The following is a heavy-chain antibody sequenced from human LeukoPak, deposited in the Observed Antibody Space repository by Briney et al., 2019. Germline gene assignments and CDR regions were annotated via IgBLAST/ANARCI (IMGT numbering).Heavy chain of an antibody. CDR2: INPYNGNT. D-gene: IGHD2-2*01. Sequence: ASVKASCKASGYSFISYGISWVRQAPGQGREWMGWINPYNGNTNNAEKDQARCTLTTKTTTSTVYMELRSMRSDDTAVVSGATNHHNYQLRPRSWFDPWGPGTLVTVSS. CDR3: ATNHHNYQLRPRSWFDP. V-gene: IGHV1-18*01. J-gene: IGHJ5*02. CDR1: GYSFISYG.